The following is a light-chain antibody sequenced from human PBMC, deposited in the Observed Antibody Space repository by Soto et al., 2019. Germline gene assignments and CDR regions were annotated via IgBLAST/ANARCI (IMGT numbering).Light chain of an antibody. CDR2: GAS. V-gene: IGKV3-15*01. J-gene: IGKJ5*01. Sequence: EIVLTQSPGSLSVSPGERATLSCRASPSVTTNLAWYQQKPGQAPRLLIYGASIRATGIPARFSGSGSGTECTLTISSLQSEDFAVYHCQQYSNWPLITFGQGTRLES. CDR1: PSVTTN. CDR3: QQYSNWPLIT.